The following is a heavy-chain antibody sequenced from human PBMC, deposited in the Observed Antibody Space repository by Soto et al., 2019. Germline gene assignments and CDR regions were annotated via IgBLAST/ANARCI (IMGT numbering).Heavy chain of an antibody. J-gene: IGHJ6*03. CDR3: TTQYYDILTGYHKGQYYYYYMDV. D-gene: IGHD3-9*01. CDR2: IKSKTDGGTT. Sequence: GGSLRLSCVASGFTFSNAWMSWVRQAPGKGLEWVGRIKSKTDGGTTDYAAPVKGRFTISRDDSKNTLYRQMNSLKTEDTAVYYCTTQYYDILTGYHKGQYYYYYMDVWGKGTTVTVSS. CDR1: GFTFSNAW. V-gene: IGHV3-15*01.